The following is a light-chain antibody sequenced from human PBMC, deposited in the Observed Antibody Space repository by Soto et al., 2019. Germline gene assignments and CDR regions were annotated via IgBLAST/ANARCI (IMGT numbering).Light chain of an antibody. V-gene: IGKV1-9*01. CDR2: AAS. J-gene: IGKJ4*01. CDR1: QGISSY. CDR3: QQLNRYPLT. Sequence: DIQLTQSPSFLSASVGDRVTITCRASQGISSYLAWHQQKPWKGPKLLIYAASTLQSGVPSRFSGSGSGTEFTLTISSLQPEDFATYYCQQLNRYPLTFGGGTKVEIQ.